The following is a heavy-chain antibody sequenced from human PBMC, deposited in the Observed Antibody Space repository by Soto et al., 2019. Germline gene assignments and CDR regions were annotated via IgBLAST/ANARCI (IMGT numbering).Heavy chain of an antibody. CDR2: ITPSGANT. D-gene: IGHD6-13*01. CDR3: AKAGPYSGSWYYYMDV. V-gene: IGHV3-23*01. Sequence: EVQLLESGGGLVQPGGSRRLSCAASGFTFSSYAMSWVRQAPGKGLAWVSAITPSGANTYYADSVKGRITISRDNSKNTLYLQMNSLRAEDTAIYYCAKAGPYSGSWYYYMDVWGKGTAVTVSS. J-gene: IGHJ6*03. CDR1: GFTFSSYA.